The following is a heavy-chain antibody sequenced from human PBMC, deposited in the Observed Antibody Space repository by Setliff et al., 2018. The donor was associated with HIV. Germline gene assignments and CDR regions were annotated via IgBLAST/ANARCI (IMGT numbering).Heavy chain of an antibody. CDR1: GFTFSTYA. V-gene: IGHV3-23*01. D-gene: IGHD3-3*01. CDR3: AKQRYYDGNDGFDV. J-gene: IGHJ3*01. CDR2: ISGSTGAT. Sequence: LRLSCVASGFTFSTYAINWVRLAPGKGLEWVSSISGSTGATFYTDSVKGRFTISRDNSKNTLFLQMDSLRAEDTALYYCAKQRYYDGNDGFDVWGQGTMVTVSS.